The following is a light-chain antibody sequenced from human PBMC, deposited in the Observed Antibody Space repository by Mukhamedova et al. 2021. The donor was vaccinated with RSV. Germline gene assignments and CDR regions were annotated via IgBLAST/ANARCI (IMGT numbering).Light chain of an antibody. CDR1: RNH. Sequence: RNHLNWYQQKPGKAPELLIYEAANLKTGVPARFSGSGSGTDFSLTISSLQPEDIATYGCHQDDNVLITFGQVTLLDIK. J-gene: IGKJ5*01. CDR2: EAA. CDR3: HQDDNVLIT. V-gene: IGKV1-33*01.